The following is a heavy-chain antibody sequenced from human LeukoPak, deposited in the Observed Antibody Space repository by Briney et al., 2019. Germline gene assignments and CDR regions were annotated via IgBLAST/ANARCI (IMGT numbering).Heavy chain of an antibody. CDR2: MSGGGDST. Sequence: GGSLRLSCAACGFILSSYVMTWVRQARGKGGEGVSAMSGGGDSTNCADSGKGRFTICRDNAKNTLLLEMNRLRVEDTAVYYCVKEYWGIVAAPWGQGTQVPVSS. D-gene: IGHD3-16*01. J-gene: IGHJ5*02. V-gene: IGHV3-23*01. CDR3: VKEYWGIVAAP. CDR1: GFILSSYV.